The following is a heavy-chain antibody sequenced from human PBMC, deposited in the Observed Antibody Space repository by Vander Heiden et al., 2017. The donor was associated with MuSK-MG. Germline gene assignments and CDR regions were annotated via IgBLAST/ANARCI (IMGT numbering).Heavy chain of an antibody. D-gene: IGHD1-26*01. CDR1: AFTCSTYA. CDR3: AAGVGMGAPTGDVGAFDI. V-gene: IGHV3-30*03. Sequence: QVQLVESGGGVVQPGMSLRLSCAPCAFTCSTYAVHGVRQARDKGREWVAVISYDGSNKYYADSVKCRFTIARDNSKNTLYLQMKSLRAEDTGVYYCAAGVGMGAPTGDVGAFDIWGQGTMVTVSS. CDR2: ISYDGSNK. J-gene: IGHJ3*02.